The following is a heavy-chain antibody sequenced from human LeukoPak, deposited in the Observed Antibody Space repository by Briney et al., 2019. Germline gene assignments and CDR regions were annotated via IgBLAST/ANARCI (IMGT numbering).Heavy chain of an antibody. D-gene: IGHD2-2*01. J-gene: IGHJ4*02. CDR1: GFTFSSYA. CDR3: ARESGLPAFDY. Sequence: GGSLRLSCAASGFTFSSYAMHWVRQAPGKGLEWVAVISYDGSNKYYADSVKGRFTISRDNSKNTLYLQMNSLRAEDTAVYYCARESGLPAFDYWGQGTLVTVSS. V-gene: IGHV3-30*04. CDR2: ISYDGSNK.